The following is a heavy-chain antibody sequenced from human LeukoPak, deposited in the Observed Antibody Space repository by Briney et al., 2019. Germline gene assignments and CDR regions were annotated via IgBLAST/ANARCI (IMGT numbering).Heavy chain of an antibody. CDR3: AKGEGTKGHYYFEY. Sequence: PGGSLRLSCVASEFIFSNFAMSWVRQAPGKGLEWVSTISGNAAATYYGDSVKGRFTISRDSSKNTVYLQMNSLRDEDTAVYYCAKGEGTKGHYYFEYWGQGTLVTVSS. CDR2: ISGNAAAT. V-gene: IGHV3-23*01. CDR1: EFIFSNFA. D-gene: IGHD2-8*01. J-gene: IGHJ4*02.